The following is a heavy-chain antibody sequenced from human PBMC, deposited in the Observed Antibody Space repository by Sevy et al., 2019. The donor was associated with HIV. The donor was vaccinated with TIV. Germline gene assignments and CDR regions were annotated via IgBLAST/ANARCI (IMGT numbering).Heavy chain of an antibody. J-gene: IGHJ3*02. CDR2: IYYSGST. D-gene: IGHD5-18*01. CDR1: DGSISSYY. Sequence: SETLSLTCTVSDGSISSYYWSWIRQPPGKGLEWIGYIYYSGSTNYNPSLKSRVTISVDTSKNQFSLKLSSVTAADTAVYYCATSSTWIQLWLAAFDIWGQGTMVTVSS. CDR3: ATSSTWIQLWLAAFDI. V-gene: IGHV4-59*01.